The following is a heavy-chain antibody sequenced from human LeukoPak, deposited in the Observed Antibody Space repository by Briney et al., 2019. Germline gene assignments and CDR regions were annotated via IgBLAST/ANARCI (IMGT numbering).Heavy chain of an antibody. CDR3: AKDRGSYDDY. CDR2: ISGSGGST. Sequence: GGSLRLSCVASGFTFSTYATSWVRQAPGKGLEWVSAISGSGGSTYYADSVKGRFTISRDNSKNTLYLQMNSLRAEDTAVYYCAKDRGSYDDYWGQGTLVTVSS. V-gene: IGHV3-23*01. CDR1: GFTFSTYA. J-gene: IGHJ4*02. D-gene: IGHD1-26*01.